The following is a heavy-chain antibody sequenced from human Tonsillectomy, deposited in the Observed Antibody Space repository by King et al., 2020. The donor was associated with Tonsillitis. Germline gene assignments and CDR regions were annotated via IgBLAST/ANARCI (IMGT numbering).Heavy chain of an antibody. CDR3: ARQEATAWPSFFDY. CDR1: GCPITKSIYH. J-gene: IGHJ4*02. Sequence: QLQESGPGLVKPSETQSLTCTVSGCPITKSIYHWAWIPPPPGKGLEWIGSISYAGTTNNNPSLERALTKSVDTSKNRCSLNLGAVTAADPAVYYCARQEATAWPSFFDYWGRGTLVTVSS. CDR2: ISYAGTT. D-gene: IGHD2-21*02. V-gene: IGHV4-39*01.